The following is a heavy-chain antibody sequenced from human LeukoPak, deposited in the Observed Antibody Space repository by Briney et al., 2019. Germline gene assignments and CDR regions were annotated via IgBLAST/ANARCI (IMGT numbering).Heavy chain of an antibody. D-gene: IGHD6-13*01. Sequence: SGTLSLTCAVSGGSISSSNWWSWVRQPPGKGLEWIGEIYHSGSTNYNPSLKSRVTISVDKSKNQFSLKLSSVTAADTAVYYCAREGAAGYYYYGMDVWGQGTTVTVSS. CDR1: GGSISSSNW. V-gene: IGHV4-4*02. CDR2: IYHSGST. J-gene: IGHJ6*02. CDR3: AREGAAGYYYYGMDV.